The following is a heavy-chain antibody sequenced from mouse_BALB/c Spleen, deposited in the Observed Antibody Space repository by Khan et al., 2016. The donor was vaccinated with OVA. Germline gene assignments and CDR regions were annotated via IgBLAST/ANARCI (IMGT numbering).Heavy chain of an antibody. CDR1: GYTFTDYY. Sequence: QVQLKQSGAELARPGASVKLSCKASGYTFTDYYINWVKQRTGKGLEWIGEISPGSGDTYYNERFKGKVTLNADKSCSTAYMQFSRLTYEEYAVYFCARRNYFGYTFAYWGQGTLVTVSA. V-gene: IGHV1-77*01. D-gene: IGHD1-2*01. CDR3: ARRNYFGYTFAY. J-gene: IGHJ3*01. CDR2: ISPGSGDT.